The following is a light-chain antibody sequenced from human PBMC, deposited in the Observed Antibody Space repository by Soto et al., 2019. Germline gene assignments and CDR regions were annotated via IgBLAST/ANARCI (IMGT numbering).Light chain of an antibody. Sequence: DIQITRSPSSLSESIGDRVTITCPASQSISSWLAWYQQKPGKAPRLLIYRASSLQTGVPSSFSGSGSGTEFTLTISSLQPDDFATYSCQQHHSYPHSFGGGTKVDIK. CDR1: QSISSW. CDR3: QQHHSYPHS. CDR2: RAS. V-gene: IGKV1-5*03. J-gene: IGKJ4*01.